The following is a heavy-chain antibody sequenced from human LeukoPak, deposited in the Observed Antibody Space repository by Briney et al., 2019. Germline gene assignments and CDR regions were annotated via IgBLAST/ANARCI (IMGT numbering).Heavy chain of an antibody. V-gene: IGHV1-2*02. CDR1: GYTFTDYY. CDR2: INPNSGVT. J-gene: IGHJ5*02. D-gene: IGHD3-9*01. Sequence: GASVKVSCKTSGYTFTDYYVHWVRQAPGQGLEWMGWINPNSGVTNYAQKFQGRVTMTRDTSISTAYMELSRLRSDDTAVYYCARDPNYDILTGYSQTWGQGTLLTVSS. CDR3: ARDPNYDILTGYSQT.